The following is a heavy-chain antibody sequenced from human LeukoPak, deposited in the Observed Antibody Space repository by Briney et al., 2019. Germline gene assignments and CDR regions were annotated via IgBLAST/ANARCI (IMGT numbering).Heavy chain of an antibody. CDR3: AKDNDRGHDGPIDL. Sequence: PGRSLRLSCIASGFNFNDYGMHWVRQASGKGLEWVSGISWNSGSVAYADSVKGRFTISRDNAKKTLYLQMNSLRGEDMALYYCAKDNDRGHDGPIDLWGQGTLVTVSS. CDR2: ISWNSGSV. V-gene: IGHV3-9*03. J-gene: IGHJ5*02. D-gene: IGHD5-12*01. CDR1: GFNFNDYG.